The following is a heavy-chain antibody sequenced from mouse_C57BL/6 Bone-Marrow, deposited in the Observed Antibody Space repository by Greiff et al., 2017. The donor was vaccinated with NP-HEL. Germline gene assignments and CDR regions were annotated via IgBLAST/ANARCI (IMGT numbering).Heavy chain of an antibody. CDR3: ARGTTVVARNWYFDV. V-gene: IGHV1-81*01. Sequence: VMLVESGAELARPGASVKLSCKASGYTFTSYGISWVKQRTGQGLEWIGEIYPRSGNTYYNEKFKGKATLTADKSSSTAYMELRSLTSEDSAVYFCARGTTVVARNWYFDVWGTGTTVTVSS. CDR2: IYPRSGNT. CDR1: GYTFTSYG. D-gene: IGHD1-1*01. J-gene: IGHJ1*03.